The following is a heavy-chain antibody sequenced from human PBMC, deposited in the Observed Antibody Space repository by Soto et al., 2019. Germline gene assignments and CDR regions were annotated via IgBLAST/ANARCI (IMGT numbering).Heavy chain of an antibody. J-gene: IGHJ4*02. V-gene: IGHV3-43*01. CDR1: GFSFVDYF. Sequence: EVQLVESGGVVVQPGGSLRLSCAASGFSFVDYFMHWVRQAPGKGLEWISLINGDGGTTYYSNSVKGRFTISRDNSRNSLYLQMHSLRTEDTAFYYCAKDDTGSIDYWGQGTLVTVSS. CDR2: INGDGGTT. CDR3: AKDDTGSIDY. D-gene: IGHD1-1*01.